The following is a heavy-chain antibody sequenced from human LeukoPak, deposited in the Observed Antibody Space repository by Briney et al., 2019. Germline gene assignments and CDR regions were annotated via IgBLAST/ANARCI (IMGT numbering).Heavy chain of an antibody. CDR1: GDSISSGYSY. Sequence: PSETLSLTCTVSGDSISSGYSYWSWIRQPPGKGLEWIGSFYHGANTYYNPSLKSRVSISVDTSKNQFSLKLSSVTAADTAVYYCARDLGYSSSWSGGFDYWGQGTLVTVSS. CDR3: ARDLGYSSSWSGGFDY. J-gene: IGHJ4*02. V-gene: IGHV4-38-2*02. D-gene: IGHD6-13*01. CDR2: FYHGANT.